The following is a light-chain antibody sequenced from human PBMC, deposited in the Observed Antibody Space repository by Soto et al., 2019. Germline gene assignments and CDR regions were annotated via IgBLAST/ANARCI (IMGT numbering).Light chain of an antibody. J-gene: IGLJ1*01. V-gene: IGLV2-14*01. CDR3: SSYSTTYTYV. Sequence: QSGLTQPASVSGSPGQSITISCTGTSSDVGNFKYVSWYQQHPGKVPRLMLYEVSNRPSGVSNRFSGSKSGNTASLTISGLQAEDEADYYCSSYSTTYTYVFGSGTKVTVL. CDR1: SSDVGNFKY. CDR2: EVS.